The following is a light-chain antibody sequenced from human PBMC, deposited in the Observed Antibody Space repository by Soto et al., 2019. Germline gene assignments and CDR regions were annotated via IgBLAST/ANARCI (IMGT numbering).Light chain of an antibody. CDR2: EVS. CDR3: SSYAGSNNYV. V-gene: IGLV2-8*01. Sequence: QSVLTQPPSASGSPGQSVTISCTGTSSDVGGYNYVSWYQRHPGKAPKLMIYEVSKRPSGVPDRSSGSKSGNTASLTVSGLQAEDEADYYCSSYAGSNNYVFGTGTKVTVL. J-gene: IGLJ1*01. CDR1: SSDVGGYNY.